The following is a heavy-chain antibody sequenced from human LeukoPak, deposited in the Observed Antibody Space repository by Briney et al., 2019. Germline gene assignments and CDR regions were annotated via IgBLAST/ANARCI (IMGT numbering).Heavy chain of an antibody. J-gene: IGHJ4*02. V-gene: IGHV1-69*13. CDR1: GGTFSSYA. CDR2: IIPIFGTA. CDR3: ARDDFWSGYYLFDY. D-gene: IGHD3-3*01. Sequence: GASVKVSCKASGGTFSSYAMSWVRQAPGQGLGWMGGIIPIFGTANYAQKFQGRVTITADESTSTAYMELSSLRSEDTAVYYCARDDFWSGYYLFDYWGQGTLVTVSS.